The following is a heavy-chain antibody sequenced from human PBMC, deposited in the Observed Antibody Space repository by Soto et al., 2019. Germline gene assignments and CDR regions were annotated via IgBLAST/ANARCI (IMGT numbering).Heavy chain of an antibody. CDR1: GGTFSSYT. D-gene: IGHD4-17*01. V-gene: IGHV1-69*08. Sequence: QVQLVQSGAEVKKPGSSVKVSCKASGGTFSSYTISWVRQAPGQGLEWMGRIIPILGIANYAQKFQGRVTITADKSTSTAYMELSRLRSEDTAVYYCARDMTTGNYYYYYYMDVWGKGTTVTVSS. CDR2: IIPILGIA. J-gene: IGHJ6*03. CDR3: ARDMTTGNYYYYYYMDV.